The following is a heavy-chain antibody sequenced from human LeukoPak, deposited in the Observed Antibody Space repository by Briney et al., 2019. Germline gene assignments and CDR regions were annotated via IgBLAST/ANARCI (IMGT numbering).Heavy chain of an antibody. CDR2: MNPNSGNT. J-gene: IGHJ5*02. CDR1: GYTFTNYD. Sequence: ASVKVSCKASGYTFTNYDINWVRQATGQGLEWMGWMNPNSGNTGYTQKFQGRVTTTRNTSISTAYMELSSLRSEDTALYYCARTLLYCSTTSCYHNWFDPWGQGTLVTVSS. CDR3: ARTLLYCSTTSCYHNWFDP. V-gene: IGHV1-8*03. D-gene: IGHD2-2*01.